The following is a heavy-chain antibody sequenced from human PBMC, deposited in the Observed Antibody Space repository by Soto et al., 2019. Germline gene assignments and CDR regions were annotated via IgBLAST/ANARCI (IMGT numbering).Heavy chain of an antibody. CDR2: MNPNSGKI. V-gene: IGHV1-8*01. D-gene: IGHD1-26*01. Sequence: ASVKVSCKASGYTFTNYDINWVRQATGQGPEYMGWMNPNSGKIGYVQKFQGRFTISRDNTKDSLYLQMNSLRAEDTAIYYCARGSTFIGLDYWGQGTPVTVSS. CDR1: GYTFTNYD. CDR3: ARGSTFIGLDY. J-gene: IGHJ4*02.